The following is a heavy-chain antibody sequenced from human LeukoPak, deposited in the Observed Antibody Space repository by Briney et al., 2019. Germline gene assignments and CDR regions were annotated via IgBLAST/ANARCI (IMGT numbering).Heavy chain of an antibody. CDR1: GGYISSGGYY. CDR3: ARARDGYDLDY. D-gene: IGHD5-12*01. V-gene: IGHV4-31*03. CDR2: IYYGGST. Sequence: SETLSLTCTVSGGYISSGGYYCSCIRQHPGKGLEWIGYIYYGGSTYYNPSLKSRVTISVDTSKNQFSLKLSSVTAADTAVYYCARARDGYDLDYWGQGTLVTVSS. J-gene: IGHJ4*02.